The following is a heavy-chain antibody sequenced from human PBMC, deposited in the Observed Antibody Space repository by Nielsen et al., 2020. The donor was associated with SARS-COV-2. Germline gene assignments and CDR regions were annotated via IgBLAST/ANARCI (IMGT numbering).Heavy chain of an antibody. Sequence: ASVKVSCKASGDTFPIDNIHWLRQAPGQGLEWIGIINLSAGSTDSAQKFKGRVTMTRDTSASTVYLALTSLKSEDTAVYYCATPITVDYFDHWGQGTLVTVSS. CDR1: GDTFPIDN. CDR2: INLSAGST. V-gene: IGHV1-46*01. J-gene: IGHJ4*02. CDR3: ATPITVDYFDH.